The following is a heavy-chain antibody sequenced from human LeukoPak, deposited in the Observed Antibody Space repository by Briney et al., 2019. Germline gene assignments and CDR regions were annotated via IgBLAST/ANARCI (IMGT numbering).Heavy chain of an antibody. V-gene: IGHV3-30*03. CDR2: ISYEGSNK. CDR1: GFTFRSYG. CDR3: ARVSDYHDSSGFYSY. J-gene: IGHJ4*02. D-gene: IGHD3-22*01. Sequence: PGGSLRLSYVASGFTFRSYGMHWVRQAPGKGLEWVAIISYEGSNKYYADSVKGRFSISRDNSKNTLYLQMDSLRTEDTALYYCARVSDYHDSSGFYSYWGQGSLVTVSS.